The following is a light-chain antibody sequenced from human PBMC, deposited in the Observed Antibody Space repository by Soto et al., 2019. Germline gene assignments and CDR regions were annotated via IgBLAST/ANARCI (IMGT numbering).Light chain of an antibody. Sequence: DIQMPQSPSTLSASVGDRVTITCRASQSISGWLAWFQQKPGKAPRLLIFTASSLDSGVPSRFSGSGSGTEFTLTISSLQPDDFATYYCQQYNSFPWTFGQGTKVEIK. CDR3: QQYNSFPWT. J-gene: IGKJ1*01. CDR2: TAS. CDR1: QSISGW. V-gene: IGKV1-5*03.